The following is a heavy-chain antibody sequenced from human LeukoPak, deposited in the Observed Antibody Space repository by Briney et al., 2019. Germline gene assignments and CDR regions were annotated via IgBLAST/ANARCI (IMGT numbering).Heavy chain of an antibody. V-gene: IGHV4-34*01. CDR2: INHSGST. CDR1: GGSFSGYY. Sequence: PSETLSLTCAVYGGSFSGYYWSWIRQPPGKGLEWIGEINHSGSTNYNPSLKSRVTISVDTSKNQFSLKLSSVTAADTAVFYCARAQPHYDSSGYLDYWGQGTLVSVSS. J-gene: IGHJ4*02. D-gene: IGHD3-22*01. CDR3: ARAQPHYDSSGYLDY.